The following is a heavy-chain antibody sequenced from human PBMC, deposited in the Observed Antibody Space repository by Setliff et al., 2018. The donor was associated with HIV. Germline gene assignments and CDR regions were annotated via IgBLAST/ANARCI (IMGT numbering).Heavy chain of an antibody. CDR1: GYTFTSYA. Sequence: ASVEVSCKASGYTFTSYAMHWVRQAPGQSLEWMGWINAGNGNTKYSQKFQGRVTITRDTSASTAYMELSSLRSEDTAVYYCAREGQWLDMGDAFDIWGQGTMVTVSS. V-gene: IGHV1-3*01. CDR3: AREGQWLDMGDAFDI. CDR2: INAGNGNT. J-gene: IGHJ3*02. D-gene: IGHD6-19*01.